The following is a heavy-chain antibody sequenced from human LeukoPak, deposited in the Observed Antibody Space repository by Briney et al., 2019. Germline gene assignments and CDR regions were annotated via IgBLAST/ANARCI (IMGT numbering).Heavy chain of an antibody. Sequence: GASVKVSCKASGYTFTSYGISWVRQAPGQGLEWMGWISAYNGNTNYAQKLQGRVTMTTDTSTSTAYMELRSLRSDDTAVYYCARRTTYDSSGYYYFDYWGQGTLVTVSS. CDR1: GYTFTSYG. V-gene: IGHV1-18*01. D-gene: IGHD3-22*01. CDR2: ISAYNGNT. CDR3: ARRTTYDSSGYYYFDY. J-gene: IGHJ4*02.